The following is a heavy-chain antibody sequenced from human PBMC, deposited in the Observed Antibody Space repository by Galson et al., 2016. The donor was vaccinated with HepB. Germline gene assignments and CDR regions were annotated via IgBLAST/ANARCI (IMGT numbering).Heavy chain of an antibody. CDR2: ISSSRSYT. Sequence: SLRLSCAASGFTFSDYYMSWIRQAPGKGLEWVSYISSSRSYTKYADSVKGRFTISRDNAKNSLYLQMNSLRAEDTAVYYCASDGSSRSSPNGFDVWGQGTMVTVSS. J-gene: IGHJ3*01. D-gene: IGHD6-13*01. V-gene: IGHV3-11*05. CDR3: ASDGSSRSSPNGFDV. CDR1: GFTFSDYY.